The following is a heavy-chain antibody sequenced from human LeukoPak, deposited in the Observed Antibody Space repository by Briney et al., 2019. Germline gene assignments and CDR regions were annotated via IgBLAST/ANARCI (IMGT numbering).Heavy chain of an antibody. V-gene: IGHV3-30*09. CDR3: ARGTGDTSSWYHDY. Sequence: GGSLRLSCAASGFSFSNYAMHWVRQAPGKGLEWVAFISFEINNKYYADSVKGRFAISRDNSKNTLYLQMNSLRPEDTAVYHCARGTGDTSSWYHDYWGQGTLVTVS. CDR1: GFSFSNYA. J-gene: IGHJ4*02. D-gene: IGHD6-13*01. CDR2: ISFEINNK.